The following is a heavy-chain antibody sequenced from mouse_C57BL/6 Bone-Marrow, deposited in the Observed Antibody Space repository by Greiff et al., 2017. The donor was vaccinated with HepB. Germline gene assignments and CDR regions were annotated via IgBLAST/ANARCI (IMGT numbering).Heavy chain of an antibody. J-gene: IGHJ3*01. CDR2: IRNKDNGYTT. V-gene: IGHV7-3*01. D-gene: IGHD2-5*01. CDR3: AGLYSKGGFAY. Sequence: EVQLVESGGGLVQPGGSLSLSCAASGFTFTDYYMSWVRQPPGKALEWLGFIRNKDNGYTTEYSASVKGRFTISRDNSQSILYLQMNALRAEDSATYYCAGLYSKGGFAYWGQGTLVTVSA. CDR1: GFTFTDYY.